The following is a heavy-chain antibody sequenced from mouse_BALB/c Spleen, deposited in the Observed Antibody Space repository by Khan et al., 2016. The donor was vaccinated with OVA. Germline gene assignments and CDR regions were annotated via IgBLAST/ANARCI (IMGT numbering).Heavy chain of an antibody. CDR1: GYTLTDYG. Sequence: QIQLVQSGPELKKPGETVKISCKASGYTLTDYGMNWVKQAPGKGLKWMGWINTYTGEATYADDFKGRFAFSLDTSANTAYLQINNLKTEDTATYFCSRSNGNYWVAYWGQGTLVTVSA. J-gene: IGHJ3*01. CDR3: SRSNGNYWVAY. D-gene: IGHD2-1*01. V-gene: IGHV9-3-1*01. CDR2: INTYTGEA.